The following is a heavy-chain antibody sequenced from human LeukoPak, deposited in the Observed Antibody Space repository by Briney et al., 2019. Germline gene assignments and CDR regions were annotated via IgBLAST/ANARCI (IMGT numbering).Heavy chain of an antibody. CDR1: GGSISSSSYY. Sequence: SETLSLTCTVSGGSISSSSYYWGWIRQPPGKGLERIGSIYYSGSTYYNPSLKSRVTISVDTSKNQFSLKLSSVTAADTAVYYCARNHHDAFDIWGQGTMVTVSS. D-gene: IGHD1-14*01. J-gene: IGHJ3*02. CDR3: ARNHHDAFDI. V-gene: IGHV4-39*01. CDR2: IYYSGST.